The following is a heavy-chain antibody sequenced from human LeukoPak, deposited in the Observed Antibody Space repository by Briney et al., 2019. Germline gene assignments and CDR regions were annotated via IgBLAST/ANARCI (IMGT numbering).Heavy chain of an antibody. CDR2: ISYSGGNT. Sequence: GGSLRLSCAASGFTFSDYAMNWVRQALGRGLEWVSTISYSGGNTYYADPVKGRFTISRDNSKNTLYLQMNSLRAEDTAIYYCAKARYCSGGTCPEWFDPWGQGTLVTVSS. J-gene: IGHJ5*02. V-gene: IGHV3-23*01. CDR3: AKARYCSGGTCPEWFDP. CDR1: GFTFSDYA. D-gene: IGHD2-15*01.